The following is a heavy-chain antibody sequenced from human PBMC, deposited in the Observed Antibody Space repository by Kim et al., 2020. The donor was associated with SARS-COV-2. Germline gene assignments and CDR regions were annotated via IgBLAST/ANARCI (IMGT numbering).Heavy chain of an antibody. CDR2: INTNTGNP. Sequence: ASVKVSCKASGYTFTSYAMNWVRQAPGQGLEWMGWINTNTGNPTYAQGFTGRFVFSLDTSVSTAYLQISSLKAEDTAVYYCARYYCSSTSCYAPHYYGMDVWGQGTTVTVSS. CDR1: GYTFTSYA. CDR3: ARYYCSSTSCYAPHYYGMDV. D-gene: IGHD2-2*01. V-gene: IGHV7-4-1*02. J-gene: IGHJ6*02.